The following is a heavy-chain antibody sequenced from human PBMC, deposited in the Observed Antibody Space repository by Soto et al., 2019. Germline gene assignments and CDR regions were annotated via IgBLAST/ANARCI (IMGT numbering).Heavy chain of an antibody. CDR3: ARHAWSETAVDY. CDR2: IDPSDSYT. Sequence: GESLKISCKGSGYSFTSCWISWVRQMPGKGLEWMGRIDPSDSYTNYSPSFQGHVTISADKSISTAYLQWSSLKASDTAMYYCARHAWSETAVDYWGQGTLVTVSP. CDR1: GYSFTSCW. V-gene: IGHV5-10-1*01. D-gene: IGHD2-15*01. J-gene: IGHJ4*02.